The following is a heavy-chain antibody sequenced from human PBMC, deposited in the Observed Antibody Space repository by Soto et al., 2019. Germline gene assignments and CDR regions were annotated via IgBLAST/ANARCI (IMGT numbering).Heavy chain of an antibody. CDR1: GGSFSGYY. CDR3: ARRNYFYALDV. CDR2: INYSGST. Sequence: SETLSLTCAVSGGSFSGYYWGWVRQPPGKGLEWVGEINYSGSTNYNPSLKRRVTISVDTSKNQVPLKVTSVTAADTAMYYCARRNYFYALDVWGQGTRVTVSS. V-gene: IGHV4-34*01. J-gene: IGHJ6*02.